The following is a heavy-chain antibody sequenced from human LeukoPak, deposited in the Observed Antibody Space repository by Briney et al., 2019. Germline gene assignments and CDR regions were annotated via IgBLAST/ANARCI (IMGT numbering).Heavy chain of an antibody. J-gene: IGHJ3*02. CDR2: IYYSGST. Sequence: SETLSLTCTVSGGSISSSSYYWGWIRQPPGKGLEWIGSIYYSGSTYYNPSPKSRVTISVDTSKNQFSLKLSSVTAADTAVYYCARRSSSGWYPRDAFDIWGQGTMVTVSS. CDR1: GGSISSSSYY. V-gene: IGHV4-39*01. CDR3: ARRSSSGWYPRDAFDI. D-gene: IGHD6-19*01.